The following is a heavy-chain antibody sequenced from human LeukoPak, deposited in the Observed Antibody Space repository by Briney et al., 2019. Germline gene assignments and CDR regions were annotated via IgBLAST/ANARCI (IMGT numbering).Heavy chain of an antibody. CDR1: GGTFSSYA. J-gene: IGHJ1*01. D-gene: IGHD2-21*02. CDR3: AGGLVTAKDFQH. CDR2: IIPIFGTA. Sequence: GASVKVSCKASGGTFSSYAISWVRQAPGQGLEWMGGIIPIFGTANYAQKFQGRVTITADESTSTAYMELSSLRSEDTAVYYCAGGLVTAKDFQHWGQGTLVTVSS. V-gene: IGHV1-69*13.